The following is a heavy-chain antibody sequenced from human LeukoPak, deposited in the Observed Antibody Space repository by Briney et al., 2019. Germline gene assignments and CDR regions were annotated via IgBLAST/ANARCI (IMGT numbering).Heavy chain of an antibody. CDR1: GGSISSYY. D-gene: IGHD3-3*01. CDR3: ARYRDFWSGYYYYYYGMDV. V-gene: IGHV4-59*01. Sequence: PSETLSLTCTVSGGSISSYYWSWIRQPPGKGLEWIGYISYSGSTNYNPSLKSRVTISIDTSKNQFSLKLSSVTAADTAVYYCARYRDFWSGYYYYYYGMDVWGQGTTVTVSS. J-gene: IGHJ6*02. CDR2: ISYSGST.